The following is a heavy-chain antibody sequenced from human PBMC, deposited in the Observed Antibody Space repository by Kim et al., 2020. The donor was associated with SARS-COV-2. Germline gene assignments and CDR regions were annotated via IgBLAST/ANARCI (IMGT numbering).Heavy chain of an antibody. CDR1: GFTFSNAW. CDR2: IKSKTDGGTT. CDR3: TTGLYYDILTGYYIDY. J-gene: IGHJ4*02. Sequence: GGSLGLSCAASGFTFSNAWMSWVRQAPGKGLEWVGRIKSKTDGGTTDYAAPVKGRFTISRDDSKNTLYLQMNSLKTEDTAVYYCTTGLYYDILTGYYIDYWGQGTLVTVSS. V-gene: IGHV3-15*01. D-gene: IGHD3-9*01.